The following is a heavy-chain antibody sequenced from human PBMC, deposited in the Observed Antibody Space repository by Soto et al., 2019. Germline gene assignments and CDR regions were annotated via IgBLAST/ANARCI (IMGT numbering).Heavy chain of an antibody. J-gene: IGHJ5*02. CDR3: ARKVGYSTKEDWFDP. CDR2: INHSGST. D-gene: IGHD2-8*01. CDR1: GGSFSGYY. Sequence: SETLSLTCAVYGGSFSGYYWSWIRQPPGKGLEWIGEINHSGSTNYNPSLKSRVTISVDTSKNQFSLKLSSVTAADTAVYYCARKVGYSTKEDWFDPWGQGTLVTVSS. V-gene: IGHV4-34*01.